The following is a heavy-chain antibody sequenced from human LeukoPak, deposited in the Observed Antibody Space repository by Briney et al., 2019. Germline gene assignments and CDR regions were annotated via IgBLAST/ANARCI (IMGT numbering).Heavy chain of an antibody. J-gene: IGHJ4*02. Sequence: ASVKVSCKTSGYTFTNYDISWVRQAPGQGLEWMGWISPYNGNAINAQKLQGRVTVTTDTTKSTAYMKLRSLRSEDTAVYYCTRTVLDRKNGVCYDYWGQGTLVTVSS. V-gene: IGHV1-18*01. CDR1: GYTFTNYD. CDR3: TRTVLDRKNGVCYDY. CDR2: ISPYNGNA. D-gene: IGHD2-8*01.